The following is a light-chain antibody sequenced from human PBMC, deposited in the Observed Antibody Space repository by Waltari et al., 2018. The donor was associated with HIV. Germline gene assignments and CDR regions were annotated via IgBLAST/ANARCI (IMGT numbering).Light chain of an antibody. CDR2: GVY. CDR1: SNDVGPYDY. V-gene: IGLV2-8*01. CDR3: TSYAGSDNLML. J-gene: IGLJ2*01. Sequence: QSALTQPPTASGSPGQSVTISCSGTSNDVGPYDYVAWYQQHPDKAPRLIISGVYKRPSWVPDRFSGSKSGNTASLTVSGLQAEDEADYYCTSYAGSDNLMLFGGGTKVTVL.